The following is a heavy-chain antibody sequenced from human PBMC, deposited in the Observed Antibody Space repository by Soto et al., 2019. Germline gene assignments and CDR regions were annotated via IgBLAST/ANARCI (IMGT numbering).Heavy chain of an antibody. CDR2: IIPISGRT. Sequence: QVQLLQSGAEVKRPGSSVKVSCEASGGTFSSLGFTWVRQAPGQGLEWMGGIIPISGRTTFAQKFQGRVTITADESTRATDMELTTLTSDDTAMYYCATRGTQGRWLEFADSWGQGTLVTVSS. J-gene: IGHJ4*02. CDR3: ATRGTQGRWLEFADS. D-gene: IGHD5-12*01. CDR1: GGTFSSLG. V-gene: IGHV1-69*01.